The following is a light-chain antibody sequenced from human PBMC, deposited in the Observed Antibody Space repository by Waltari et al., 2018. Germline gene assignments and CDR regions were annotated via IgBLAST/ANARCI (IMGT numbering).Light chain of an antibody. CDR1: QSVSNY. J-gene: IGKJ5*01. V-gene: IGKV3-11*01. Sequence: EIVLTQSPATLSLSPGERATLSCRASQSVSNYLAWYQQKPGQAPRLLIYDTSNRAPGIPARFNGSGSGTDFTLTISSLEPEDFAVYYCQQRKNWPPITFGQGTRLDIK. CDR2: DTS. CDR3: QQRKNWPPIT.